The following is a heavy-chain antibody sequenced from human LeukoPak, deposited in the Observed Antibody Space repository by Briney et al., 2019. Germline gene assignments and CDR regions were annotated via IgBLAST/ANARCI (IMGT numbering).Heavy chain of an antibody. J-gene: IGHJ4*02. CDR1: GASISGYF. Sequence: SETLSLTCTASGASISGYFWSWVRQPAGKGLEWIGRIYSSGTNNYNPSLKSRVTLSLDTSKNHFSLNLTSVTAADTAVYYCAREPTSGREPTSGRPLDYWGQGTLVTVSS. CDR3: AREPTSGREPTSGRPLDY. V-gene: IGHV4-4*07. D-gene: IGHD5-12*01. CDR2: IYSSGTN.